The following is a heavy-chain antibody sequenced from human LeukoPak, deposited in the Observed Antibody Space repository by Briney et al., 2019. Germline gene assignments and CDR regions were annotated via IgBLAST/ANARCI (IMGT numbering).Heavy chain of an antibody. CDR2: ISSSSSYI. J-gene: IGHJ4*02. CDR1: GFTFSSYS. V-gene: IGHV3-21*01. D-gene: IGHD5-18*01. Sequence: PGGSLRLSCAASGFTFSSYSMNWVRQAPGKGLEWVSSISSSSSYIYYAVSVKGRLTISRDNAKNSLYLHMDSLRAEDTAVYYCAREFTAMAFDYWGQGALVTVSS. CDR3: AREFTAMAFDY.